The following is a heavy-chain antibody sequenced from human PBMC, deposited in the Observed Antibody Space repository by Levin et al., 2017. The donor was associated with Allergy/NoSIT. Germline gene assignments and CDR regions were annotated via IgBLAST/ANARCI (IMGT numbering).Heavy chain of an antibody. CDR1: GGSISSSSYY. Sequence: SSETLSLTCTVSGGSISSSSYYWGWIRQPPGKGLEWIGSIYYSGSTYYNPSLKSRVTISVDTSKNQFSLKLSSVTAADTAVYYCARLSGGIAAAGLFDYWGQGTLVTVSS. V-gene: IGHV4-39*01. D-gene: IGHD6-13*01. J-gene: IGHJ4*02. CDR2: IYYSGST. CDR3: ARLSGGIAAAGLFDY.